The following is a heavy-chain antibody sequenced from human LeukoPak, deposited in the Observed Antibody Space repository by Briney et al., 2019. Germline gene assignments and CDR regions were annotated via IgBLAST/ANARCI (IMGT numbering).Heavy chain of an antibody. D-gene: IGHD3-10*02. Sequence: GGSLRLSCAASGFSFSNYGMNWVRQAPGKGLEWVSVIYSGGSTYYADSVKGRFTISRHNSKNTLYLQMNSLRAEDTAVYYCARELGSGSYFDYWGQGTLVTVSS. V-gene: IGHV3-53*04. CDR3: ARELGSGSYFDY. J-gene: IGHJ4*02. CDR1: GFSFSNYG. CDR2: IYSGGST.